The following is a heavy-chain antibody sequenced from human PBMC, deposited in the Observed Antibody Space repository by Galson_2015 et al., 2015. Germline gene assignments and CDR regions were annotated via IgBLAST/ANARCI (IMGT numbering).Heavy chain of an antibody. CDR3: ARGGLHYDFWGGFIDY. V-gene: IGHV3-64*02. CDR2: ISSNGGST. J-gene: IGHJ4*02. CDR1: GFTFSSYA. D-gene: IGHD3-3*01. Sequence: SLRLSCAASGFTFSSYAMQWVRQAPGKGLEYVSAISSNGGSTYYADSVKGRFTISRDNSKNTLYLQMGSLRAEDMAVYYRARGGLHYDFWGGFIDYWGQGTLVTVSS.